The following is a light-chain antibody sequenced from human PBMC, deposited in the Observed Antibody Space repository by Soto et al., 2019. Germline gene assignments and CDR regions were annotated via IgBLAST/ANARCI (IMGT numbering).Light chain of an antibody. CDR2: GNS. CDR1: SSNIGAGYD. Sequence: QSVLTKPPSVSGAPGQRVTIPCTGSSSNIGAGYDVHWYQQLPGTAPKLLIYGNSNRPSGVPDRFSGSKSGTSASLAITGLQAEDEADYYCQSYDSSLSVYVFGTGTKVTVL. V-gene: IGLV1-40*01. CDR3: QSYDSSLSVYV. J-gene: IGLJ1*01.